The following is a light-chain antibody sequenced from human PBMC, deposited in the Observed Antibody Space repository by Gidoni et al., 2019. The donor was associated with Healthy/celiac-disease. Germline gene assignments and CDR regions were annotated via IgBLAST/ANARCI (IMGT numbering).Light chain of an antibody. V-gene: IGLV8-61*01. CDR2: STN. J-gene: IGLJ2*01. Sequence: QTVVTQEPSFSVSPGWTVTLTCGLSSGSVSTSYSPSWYQQTSGQAPRTLIYSTNTRASGVPDRFSGSILGNKAALTITGAQADDESDYYCVLYMGSGIAVFGGGTKLTVL. CDR1: SGSVSTSYS. CDR3: VLYMGSGIAV.